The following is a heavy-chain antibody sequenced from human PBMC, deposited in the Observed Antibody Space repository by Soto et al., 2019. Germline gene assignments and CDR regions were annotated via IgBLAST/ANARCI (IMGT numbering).Heavy chain of an antibody. CDR2: ISAYNGDT. Sequence: QVQLVQSGGEVRKPGASVKVSCKASGYTFTSHGISWVRQAPGQGLEWMGWISAYNGDTNYAQKLQGRVTVTTDRATSTAYMELRSLRSEDTAVYYCARMVRGSNIDYYHYMDVWGKGTTVTVPS. V-gene: IGHV1-18*01. J-gene: IGHJ6*03. CDR1: GYTFTSHG. D-gene: IGHD3-10*01. CDR3: ARMVRGSNIDYYHYMDV.